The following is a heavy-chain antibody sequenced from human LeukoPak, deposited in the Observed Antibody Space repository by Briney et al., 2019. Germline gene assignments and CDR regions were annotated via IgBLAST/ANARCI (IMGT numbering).Heavy chain of an antibody. V-gene: IGHV1-2*02. CDR2: INPNSGGT. CDR1: GYTFTGYY. CDR3: ARGQLVPLDYYYMDV. Sequence: ASVKVSCKASGYTFTGYYMQWVRQAPGQGLEWMGWINPNSGGTNYAQKFQGRVTMTRDTSISTAYMGLSRLRSDDTAVYYCARGQLVPLDYYYMDVWGKGTTVTVSS. J-gene: IGHJ6*03. D-gene: IGHD6-6*01.